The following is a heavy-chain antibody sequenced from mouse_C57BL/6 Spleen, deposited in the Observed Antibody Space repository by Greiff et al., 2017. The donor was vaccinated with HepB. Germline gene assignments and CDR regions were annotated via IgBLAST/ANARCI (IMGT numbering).Heavy chain of an antibody. V-gene: IGHV1-4*01. CDR3: ARFGNYFYYAMDY. Sequence: QVQLQQSGAELARPGASVKMSCKASGYTFTSYTMHWVKQRPGQGLEWIGYINPSSGYTKYNQKFKDKATLTADKSSSTAYMQRSSLTSEDSAVYYCARFGNYFYYAMDYWGQGTSVTVSS. J-gene: IGHJ4*01. CDR1: GYTFTSYT. D-gene: IGHD2-1*01. CDR2: INPSSGYT.